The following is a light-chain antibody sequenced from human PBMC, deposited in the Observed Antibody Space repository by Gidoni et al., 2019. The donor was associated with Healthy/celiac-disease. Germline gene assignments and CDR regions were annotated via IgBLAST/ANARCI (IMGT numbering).Light chain of an antibody. V-gene: IGKV3-11*01. CDR1: QSVRTY. J-gene: IGKJ4*01. Sequence: EIVLTQSPATLSLSPGERATLSCRASQSVRTYLAWYQHKPGQAPRLLIYDASNRATGIPARFSGSGSGTDFTLTISSLEPEDFAIYYCQQRSNWPLTFXGXTKVEIK. CDR3: QQRSNWPLT. CDR2: DAS.